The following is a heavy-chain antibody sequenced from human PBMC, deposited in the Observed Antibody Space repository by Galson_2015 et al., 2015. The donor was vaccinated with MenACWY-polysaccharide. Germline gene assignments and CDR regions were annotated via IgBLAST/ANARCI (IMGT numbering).Heavy chain of an antibody. CDR2: IIPFATME. V-gene: IGHV1-69*02. Sequence: SCKASGDSLNNYSIGWVRQAPGQGLEWMGRIIPFATMENYAQKFQGRVTISADTSANTVYTQLSSLTSDDTAVYFCARVDCSGGHCYFAYWGQGTLVTVSS. CDR3: ARVDCSGGHCYFAY. CDR1: GDSLNNYS. J-gene: IGHJ4*02. D-gene: IGHD2-15*01.